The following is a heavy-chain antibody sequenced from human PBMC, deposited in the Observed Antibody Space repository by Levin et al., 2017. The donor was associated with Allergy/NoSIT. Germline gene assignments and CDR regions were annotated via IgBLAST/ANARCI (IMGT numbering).Heavy chain of an antibody. CDR1: GFTFSSYS. J-gene: IGHJ3*02. V-gene: IGHV3-48*01. CDR2: ISSSSSAI. Sequence: GGSLRLSCAASGFTFSSYSMNWVRQAPGKGLEWVSYISSSSSAIYYADSVKGRFTISRDNAKNSLYLQMNSLRAEDTAVYYCARDLNRGPDAFDIWGQGTMVTVSS. CDR3: ARDLNRGPDAFDI.